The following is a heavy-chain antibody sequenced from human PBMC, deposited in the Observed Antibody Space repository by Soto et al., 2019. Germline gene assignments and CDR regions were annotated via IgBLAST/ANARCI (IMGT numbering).Heavy chain of an antibody. V-gene: IGHV3-30*03. D-gene: IGHD3-3*01. CDR3: GVATYYEFWSGYYRDYFDY. Sequence: QVQLVESGGGVVQPGRSLRLSCAASGFTFSSYGMHWVRQAPGKGLEWVAVISYDGSNKYYADSVKGRFTISRDNSKNTLYLQMNSLRAEDTAVYYCGVATYYEFWSGYYRDYFDYWGQGTLVTVSS. J-gene: IGHJ4*02. CDR1: GFTFSSYG. CDR2: ISYDGSNK.